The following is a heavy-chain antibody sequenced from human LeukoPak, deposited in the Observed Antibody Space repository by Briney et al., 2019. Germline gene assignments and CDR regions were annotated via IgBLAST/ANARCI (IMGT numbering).Heavy chain of an antibody. V-gene: IGHV1-69*08. J-gene: IGHJ4*02. D-gene: IGHD5-24*01. CDR3: AREKGRDGYNGFDY. Sequence: GASVKFSCKTSGDTFSSNTLSWMRQAPGQGLEWMGRIIPLLDRTDYAQKFQGRVTITADESTTTAYMELSSLRFEDTAFYYCAREKGRDGYNGFDYWGQGTLVTVSS. CDR1: GDTFSSNT. CDR2: IIPLLDRT.